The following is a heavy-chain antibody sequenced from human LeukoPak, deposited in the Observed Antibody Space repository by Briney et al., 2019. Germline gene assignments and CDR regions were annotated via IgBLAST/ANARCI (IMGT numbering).Heavy chain of an antibody. Sequence: PGRSLRLPCAASGFTFSSHGMHWVRQAPGKGLGWVAVIWYDGSNKYYADSVKGRFTISRDNSKNTLYLQMNSLRAEDAAVYYCARNDKGNSYGYSIDYWGQGTLVTASS. CDR3: ARNDKGNSYGYSIDY. CDR2: IWYDGSNK. V-gene: IGHV3-33*01. CDR1: GFTFSSHG. D-gene: IGHD5-18*01. J-gene: IGHJ4*02.